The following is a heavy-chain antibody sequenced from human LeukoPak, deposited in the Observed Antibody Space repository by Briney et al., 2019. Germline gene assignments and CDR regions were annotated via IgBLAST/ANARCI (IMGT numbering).Heavy chain of an antibody. D-gene: IGHD3-22*01. J-gene: IGHJ4*02. CDR2: IYYSGSS. Sequence: SETLSLTCTVSGGSISSTSYYWGWVRQPPGKGLEWIGSIYYSGSSYSNPSLKSRVTMSVDTSKNQFSLKLSSVTAADTAVYYCASGYYDSSGHDYWGQGTLVTVSS. V-gene: IGHV4-39*01. CDR1: GGSISSTSYY. CDR3: ASGYYDSSGHDY.